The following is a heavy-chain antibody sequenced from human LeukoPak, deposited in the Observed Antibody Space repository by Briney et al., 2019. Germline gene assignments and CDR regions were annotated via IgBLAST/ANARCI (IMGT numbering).Heavy chain of an antibody. D-gene: IGHD6-19*01. J-gene: IGHJ3*02. CDR3: AWGRKGGWPPHDAFDI. CDR2: IIPIFGTA. CDR1: GGTFSSYA. Sequence: SVKVSCKASGGTFSSYAIRWVRQAPGQGLEWMGGIIPIFGTANYAQKFQGRVTIIADKSTSTAYMELSSLRSEDTAVYYCAWGRKGGWPPHDAFDIWGQGTMVTVSS. V-gene: IGHV1-69*06.